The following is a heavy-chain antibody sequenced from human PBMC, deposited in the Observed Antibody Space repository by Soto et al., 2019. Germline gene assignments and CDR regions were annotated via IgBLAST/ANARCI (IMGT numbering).Heavy chain of an antibody. J-gene: IGHJ4*02. CDR1: GFTFSSYA. D-gene: IGHD6-13*01. Sequence: QVQLVESGGGVVQPGRSLRLSCAASGFTFSSYAMHWVRQAPGKGLEWVAVISYDGSNKYYADSVKGRFTISRDNSKNTLDLQMNSLRAEDTAVYYGERAVIGTPGITEADPDYWGQGTLVTVSS. CDR2: ISYDGSNK. V-gene: IGHV3-30-3*01. CDR3: ERAVIGTPGITEADPDY.